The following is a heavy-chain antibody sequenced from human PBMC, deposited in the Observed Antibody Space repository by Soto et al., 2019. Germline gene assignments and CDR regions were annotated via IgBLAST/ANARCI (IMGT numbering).Heavy chain of an antibody. V-gene: IGHV4-30-4*01. CDR2: IYYSGST. Sequence: QVQLQESGPGLVKPSQTLSLTCTVSGGAISSGDYYWSWIRQPPGMGLEWIGYIYYSGSTYYHPSLKSRVTIPVDTSKNQFALQLSSVTAADSAVYYCAIVHYDDSCDSWGQGTLVTFSS. J-gene: IGHJ4*02. CDR1: GGAISSGDYY. D-gene: IGHD3-22*01. CDR3: AIVHYDDSCDS.